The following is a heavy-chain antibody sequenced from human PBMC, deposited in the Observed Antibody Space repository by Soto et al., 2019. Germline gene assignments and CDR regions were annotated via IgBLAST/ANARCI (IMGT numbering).Heavy chain of an antibody. Sequence: SETLSLTCTVSGGSISSYYWSWIPAPPGKGLEWIGYIYYSGSTDYNPSLKSRVTISVDTSKNQFSLKLSSVTAADTAVYYCARSLNYDFWSGKIYYMDVWGKGTTVTVSS. D-gene: IGHD3-3*01. CDR2: IYYSGST. CDR3: ARSLNYDFWSGKIYYMDV. V-gene: IGHV4-59*01. CDR1: GGSISSYY. J-gene: IGHJ6*03.